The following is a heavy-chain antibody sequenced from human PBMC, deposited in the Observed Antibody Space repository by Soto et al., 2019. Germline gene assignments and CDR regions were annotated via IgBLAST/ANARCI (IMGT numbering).Heavy chain of an antibody. CDR3: PPWRGVHTFALDP. J-gene: IGHJ5*02. Sequence: EVQLVESGGGLVQPGGSLRLSCTASGFTFSSQWLHWVRQAPGKGLMWISRILNDGTTTNYADSVKGRFTVSRDNARKMMSLQMTNLRSEATAVYYCPPWRGVHTFALDPRAQGTPVPVSS. V-gene: IGHV3-74*01. D-gene: IGHD2-8*01. CDR1: GFTFSSQW. CDR2: ILNDGTTT.